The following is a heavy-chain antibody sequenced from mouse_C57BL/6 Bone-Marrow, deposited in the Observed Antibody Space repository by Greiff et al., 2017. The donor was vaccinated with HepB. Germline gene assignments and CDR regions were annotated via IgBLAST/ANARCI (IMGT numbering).Heavy chain of an antibody. CDR2: ISSGSSTI. CDR3: ARPHYDYGGAMDY. Sequence: EVKLMESGGGLVKPGGSLKLSCAASGFTFSDYGMHWVRQAPEKGLEWVAYISSGSSTIYYADTVKGRFTISRDNAKNTLFLQMTSLRSEDTAMYYCARPHYDYGGAMDYWGQGTSVTVSS. CDR1: GFTFSDYG. D-gene: IGHD2-4*01. J-gene: IGHJ4*01. V-gene: IGHV5-17*01.